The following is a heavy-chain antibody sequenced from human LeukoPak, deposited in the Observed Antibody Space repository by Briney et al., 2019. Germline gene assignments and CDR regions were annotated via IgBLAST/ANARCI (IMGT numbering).Heavy chain of an antibody. Sequence: SETLSLTCIVSGGSISSSRDYWAWIRQPPGKGLEWIANIYYSGSTYYSPSLKSRVTISVDTSKNQVSLKMSSVTAADTAVYYCAKSGGYGLIDYWGQGTLVTVSS. D-gene: IGHD6-25*01. CDR3: AKSGGYGLIDY. V-gene: IGHV4-39*01. CDR2: IYYSGST. CDR1: GGSISSSRDY. J-gene: IGHJ4*01.